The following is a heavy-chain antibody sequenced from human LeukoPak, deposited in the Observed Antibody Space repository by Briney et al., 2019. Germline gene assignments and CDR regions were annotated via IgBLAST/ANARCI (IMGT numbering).Heavy chain of an antibody. V-gene: IGHV1-2*02. J-gene: IGHJ5*02. CDR2: INPNSGGT. CDR1: GYTFTGYY. D-gene: IGHD3-10*01. CDR3: ARDEGSIIGYYYGSGSYYPWFDP. Sequence: ASVKVSCKASGYTFTGYYMHWVRQAPGQGLEWMGWINPNSGGTNYAQKFQGRVTMTRDTSISTAYMELSRLRSDDTAVYHCARDEGSIIGYYYGSGSYYPWFDPWGQGTLVTVSS.